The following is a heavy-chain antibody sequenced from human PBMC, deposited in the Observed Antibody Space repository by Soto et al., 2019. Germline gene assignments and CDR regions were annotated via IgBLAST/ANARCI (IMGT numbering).Heavy chain of an antibody. Sequence: SVKISCKDSGYTFTSTGVTWVRQAPGQGLEWMGWISGYNGNMNYAQKFQGRVTMTTDTSTSTAYMELRSLTSDDTAVYYCAKCGNRNYASDYCGQGTLVIVSS. CDR1: GYTFTSTG. D-gene: IGHD1-7*01. V-gene: IGHV1-18*01. CDR2: ISGYNGNM. J-gene: IGHJ4*02. CDR3: AKCGNRNYASDY.